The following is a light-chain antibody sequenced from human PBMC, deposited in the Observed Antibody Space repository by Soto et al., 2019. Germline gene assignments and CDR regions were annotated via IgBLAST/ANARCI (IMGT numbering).Light chain of an antibody. CDR2: DAS. CDR1: QSVGSY. Sequence: EVVLTQSPATLSLSPGQRATLSCRASQSVGSYLAWYQQKPGQAPRLLIYDASNRATGIPARFSGSGSGTDFTLTITSLEPEDFAVYHCQHRRIWTLTFGGGTKVDIK. V-gene: IGKV3-11*01. CDR3: QHRRIWTLT. J-gene: IGKJ4*01.